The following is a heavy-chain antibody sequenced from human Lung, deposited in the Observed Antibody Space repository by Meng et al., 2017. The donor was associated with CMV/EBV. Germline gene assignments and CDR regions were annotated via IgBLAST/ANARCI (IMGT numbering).Heavy chain of an antibody. CDR3: VRGGYSGQHGNPYGMDV. CDR2: IQWNGGRT. CDR1: GITVEDYG. Sequence: GESXKISCAVSGITVEDYGMSWVRQAPGKGLEWVSGIQWNGGRTGYADAVKGRFTISRDDDKKSVYLKKNSLRAEDTALYCCVRGGYSGQHGNPYGMDVWRGGXTVTVSS. V-gene: IGHV3-20*04. D-gene: IGHD5-12*01. J-gene: IGHJ6*04.